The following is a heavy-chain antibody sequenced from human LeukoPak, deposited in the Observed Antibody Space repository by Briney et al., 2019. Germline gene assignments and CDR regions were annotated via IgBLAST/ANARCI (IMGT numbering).Heavy chain of an antibody. J-gene: IGHJ4*02. CDR3: ARQDAGNSFEY. Sequence: ASVTVSCKASGYNFTGYYMHRVRQAPGQGLEWMGWINPNSGGTNHAQKLQGRVTMTRDTYNSTDYMELSRLRSEDTAVYYCARQDAGNSFEYCGQGTLVTVSS. V-gene: IGHV1-2*02. D-gene: IGHD1-1*01. CDR2: INPNSGGT. CDR1: GYNFTGYY.